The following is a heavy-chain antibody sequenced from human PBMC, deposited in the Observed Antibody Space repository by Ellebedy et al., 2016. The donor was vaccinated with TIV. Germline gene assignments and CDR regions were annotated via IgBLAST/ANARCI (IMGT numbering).Heavy chain of an antibody. D-gene: IGHD5-12*01. Sequence: MPSETLSLTCAVHAGSLSGYYWTWIRQSPGKGLEWLGEIDHRGSTSYNPSLESRITISIDTSKRHFSLRLNSVTASDTAVYYCARLYCSGNNCCGRYDSWGQGTLVTVSS. CDR2: IDHRGST. J-gene: IGHJ4*02. V-gene: IGHV4-34*01. CDR1: AGSLSGYY. CDR3: ARLYCSGNNCCGRYDS.